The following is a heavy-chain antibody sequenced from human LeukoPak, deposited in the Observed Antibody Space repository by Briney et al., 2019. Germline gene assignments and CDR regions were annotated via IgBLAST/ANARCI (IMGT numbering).Heavy chain of an antibody. CDR2: INPNSGGT. D-gene: IGHD3-10*01. CDR1: GYTFTGYY. Sequence: ASVKVSXKASGYTFTGYYMHWVRQAPGQGLEWMGRINPNSGGTNYAQKFQGRVTMTRDTSISTAYMELSRLRSDDTAVYYCARAKRSLLWFGELDFDYWGQGTLVTVSS. J-gene: IGHJ4*02. CDR3: ARAKRSLLWFGELDFDY. V-gene: IGHV1-2*06.